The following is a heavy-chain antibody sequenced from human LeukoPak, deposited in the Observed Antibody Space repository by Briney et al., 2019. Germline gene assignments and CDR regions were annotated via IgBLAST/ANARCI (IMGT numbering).Heavy chain of an antibody. D-gene: IGHD1-26*01. V-gene: IGHV1-18*01. J-gene: IGHJ3*02. Sequence: ASVKVSCKASGYTFSTYGIGWVRQAPGQGLEWMGWISAYNGNTNYAQKFQGRVTMTTDTSTSTAYMELSSLRSEDTAVYYCARVGVGALDAFDIWGQGTMVTVSS. CDR1: GYTFSTYG. CDR2: ISAYNGNT. CDR3: ARVGVGALDAFDI.